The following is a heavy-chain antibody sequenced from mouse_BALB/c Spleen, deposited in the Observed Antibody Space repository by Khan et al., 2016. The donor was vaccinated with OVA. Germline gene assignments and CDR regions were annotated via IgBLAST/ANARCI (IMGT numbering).Heavy chain of an antibody. CDR2: IYPGTDNT. D-gene: IGHD3-2*02. CDR3: AREEALFYFDY. CDR1: GYIFTSYW. Sequence: VELVESGAELVRPGTSVKLSCKTSGYIFTSYWIHWVKQRSGQGLEWIARIYPGTDNTYYNEKFKDKATLTAAKSSSTAYLQLSSLKSEDSAVFFCAREEALFYFDYWGQGTTLTVSS. J-gene: IGHJ2*01. V-gene: IGHV1-76*01.